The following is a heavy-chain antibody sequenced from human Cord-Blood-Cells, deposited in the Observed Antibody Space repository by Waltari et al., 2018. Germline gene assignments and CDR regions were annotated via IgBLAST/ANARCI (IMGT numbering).Heavy chain of an antibody. D-gene: IGHD1-26*01. Sequence: QVQLQESGPGLVKPSETLSLTCTVSGGSISSYYWSWIRQPPGKGLEWIGYIYYSGSTTYNPSLKSRVTISVDTSKNQFSLKLSSVTAADTAVYYCARWDRLVGAFDYWGQGTLVTVSS. CDR2: IYYSGST. CDR1: GGSISSYY. J-gene: IGHJ4*02. V-gene: IGHV4-59*08. CDR3: ARWDRLVGAFDY.